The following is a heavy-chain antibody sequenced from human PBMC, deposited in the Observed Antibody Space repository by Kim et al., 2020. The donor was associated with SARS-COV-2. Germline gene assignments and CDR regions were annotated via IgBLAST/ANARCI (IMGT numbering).Heavy chain of an antibody. Sequence: EHSVKGRFTISRDNSKNTLYLQMNSLRAEDTAVYYCARDFTQGTGDAFDIWGQGTMVTVSS. D-gene: IGHD3-10*01. J-gene: IGHJ3*02. CDR3: ARDFTQGTGDAFDI. V-gene: IGHV3-33*01.